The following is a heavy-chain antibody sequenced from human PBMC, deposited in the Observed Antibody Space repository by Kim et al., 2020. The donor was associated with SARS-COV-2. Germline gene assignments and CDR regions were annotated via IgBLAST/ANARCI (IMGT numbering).Heavy chain of an antibody. CDR1: GYSFTSYW. Sequence: GESLQISCQGSGYSFTSYWIGWVRQMPGKGLEWMGIIYPGDSDTRYSPSFQGQVTISADKSISTAYLQWSSLKASDTAMYYCARHDSCSSTSCYSGYDYYYYGMDVWGQGTTVTVSS. J-gene: IGHJ6*02. CDR2: IYPGDSDT. CDR3: ARHDSCSSTSCYSGYDYYYYGMDV. V-gene: IGHV5-51*01. D-gene: IGHD2-2*02.